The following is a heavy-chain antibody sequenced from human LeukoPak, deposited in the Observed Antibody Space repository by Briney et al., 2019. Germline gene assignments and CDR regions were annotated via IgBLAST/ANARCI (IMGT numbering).Heavy chain of an antibody. CDR3: TRGRVDMITFGGVIVTFDY. J-gene: IGHJ4*02. D-gene: IGHD3-16*02. Sequence: GGSLRLSCTASGFTFGDYAMSWFRQAPGKGLEWVGFIRSKAYGGTTEYAASVKGRFTISRDDSKSIAYLQMNSLKTEDTAVYYCTRGRVDMITFGGVIVTFDYWGQGTLVTVSS. V-gene: IGHV3-49*03. CDR1: GFTFGDYA. CDR2: IRSKAYGGTT.